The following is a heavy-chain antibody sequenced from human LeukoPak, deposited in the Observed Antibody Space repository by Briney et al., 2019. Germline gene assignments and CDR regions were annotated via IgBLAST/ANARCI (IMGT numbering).Heavy chain of an antibody. Sequence: GESLKISCKGSGYSFTSYWIGWVRQMPGKGLEWMGIIYPGDSDTRYSPSFQGQVTISADKSISTAYLQWSSLKASDTAMYYCARLRYCSSTSCYPLFDYRGQGTLVTVSS. D-gene: IGHD2-2*01. CDR2: IYPGDSDT. CDR1: GYSFTSYW. V-gene: IGHV5-51*01. CDR3: ARLRYCSSTSCYPLFDY. J-gene: IGHJ4*02.